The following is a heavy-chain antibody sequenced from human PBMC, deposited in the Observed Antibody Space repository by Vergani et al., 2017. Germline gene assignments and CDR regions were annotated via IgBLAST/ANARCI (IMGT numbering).Heavy chain of an antibody. CDR3: ATIDAFDI. V-gene: IGHV1-2*06. CDR1: GYTFTDYY. J-gene: IGHJ3*02. Sequence: QVQLVQSGAEVKKPGSSVKVPCKASGYTFTDYYMNWVRQAPGQGLEWMGRINPNSGGTNYAQKFQGRVTMTRDTSISTAYMEVSRLRSDDTAVYYCATIDAFDIWGQGTMVTVSS. CDR2: INPNSGGT.